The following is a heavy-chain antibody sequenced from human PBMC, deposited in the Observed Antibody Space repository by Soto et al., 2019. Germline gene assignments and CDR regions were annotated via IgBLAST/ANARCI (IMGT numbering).Heavy chain of an antibody. D-gene: IGHD2-8*01. CDR3: ARDRLMATEVTERHYLGLDV. CDR2: IYYSGNT. J-gene: IGHJ6*02. CDR1: GGSIRSGGYY. Sequence: SETLSLTCTVSGGSIRSGGYYWSWVRQNPRKGLEWIGNIYYSGNTYYNPSLKSRLTISVDTSKNQFSLNLSSVTAADTAVYYCARDRLMATEVTERHYLGLDVWGQGTTVTVSS. V-gene: IGHV4-31*03.